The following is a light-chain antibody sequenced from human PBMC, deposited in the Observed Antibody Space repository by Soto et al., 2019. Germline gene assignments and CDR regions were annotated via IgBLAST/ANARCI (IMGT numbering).Light chain of an antibody. CDR1: QRVSSW. Sequence: IGVTQCASTLSGSAGDRATISCRASQRVSSWLSWYQQKPGKAPKLLIYDASSWESGVPSRFSGSGSGTEFTLTISRLQPADFATYYCQHSTSYPWTFGQGTKVDIK. CDR3: QHSTSYPWT. V-gene: IGKV1-5*01. CDR2: DAS. J-gene: IGKJ1*01.